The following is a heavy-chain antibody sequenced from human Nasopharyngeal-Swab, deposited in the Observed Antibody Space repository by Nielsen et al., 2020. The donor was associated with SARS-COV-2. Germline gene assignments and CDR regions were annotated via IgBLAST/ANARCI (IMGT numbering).Heavy chain of an antibody. CDR3: ARVYVVVVPAATNWFDP. Sequence: RQAPGKGLEWIGSIYYSGSTYYNPSLKSRVTISVDTSKNQFSLKLSSVTAADTAVYYCARVYVVVVPAATNWFDPWGQGTLVTVSS. CDR2: IYYSGST. D-gene: IGHD2-2*01. V-gene: IGHV4-39*07. J-gene: IGHJ5*02.